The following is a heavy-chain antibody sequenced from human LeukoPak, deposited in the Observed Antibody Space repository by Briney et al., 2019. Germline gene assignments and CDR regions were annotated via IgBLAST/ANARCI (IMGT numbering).Heavy chain of an antibody. CDR1: GFPVNKYE. J-gene: IGHJ4*02. Sequence: PGGSLRLSCAASGFPVNKYEMHWVRQAPGEGLEWVSYIDAGATSTNYADSVWGRFTLSRDNAQNSVHLQMNSLRDEDTAVYYCVRGRLLRSTKYFDYWGQGALVTVSS. V-gene: IGHV3-48*03. CDR3: VRGRLLRSTKYFDY. CDR2: IDAGATST. D-gene: IGHD2-21*02.